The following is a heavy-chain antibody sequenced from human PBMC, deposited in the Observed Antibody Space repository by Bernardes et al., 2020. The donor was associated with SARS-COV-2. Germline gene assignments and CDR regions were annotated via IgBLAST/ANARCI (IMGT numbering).Heavy chain of an antibody. V-gene: IGHV5-51*01. CDR2: IYPGDSDT. CDR1: GYNFTRYW. J-gene: IGHJ4*02. D-gene: IGHD2-15*01. Sequence: GASLKISCKDSGYNFTRYWIGWVRPMPGKGLEWMGIIYPGDSDTRYSPSFQGHVTISADKSISTAYLQWSSLKASDTAMYYCAIYAGYCSGDSCYHLDYWGQGTLVTVSS. CDR3: AIYAGYCSGDSCYHLDY.